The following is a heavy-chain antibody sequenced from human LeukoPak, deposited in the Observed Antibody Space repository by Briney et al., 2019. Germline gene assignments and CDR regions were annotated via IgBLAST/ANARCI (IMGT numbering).Heavy chain of an antibody. V-gene: IGHV3-21*01. Sequence: PGGSLRLSCAASGFTFSSYSMNWVRQAPGKGLEWVSSISSSSGYIYYADPVKGRFTISRDNAKNSLYLQMNSLRAEDTAVYYCASITDYGDYVAHERSKPFDYWGQGTLVTVSS. CDR3: ASITDYGDYVAHERSKPFDY. CDR1: GFTFSSYS. CDR2: ISSSSGYI. J-gene: IGHJ4*02. D-gene: IGHD4-17*01.